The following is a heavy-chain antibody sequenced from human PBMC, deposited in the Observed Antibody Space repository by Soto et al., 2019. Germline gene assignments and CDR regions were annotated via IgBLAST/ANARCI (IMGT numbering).Heavy chain of an antibody. J-gene: IGHJ6*02. D-gene: IGHD1-26*01. V-gene: IGHV3-30*18. CDR2: IAYDGHEK. CDR1: GFTFKTHA. Sequence: QVQLVESGGGVVQPGTSLRLSCAASGFTFKTHAMHWVRQAPGKGLEWMAVIAYDGHEKLYADAVNVRFTISRDNSKNALYLQINTMRNEDTAVYYCGKDVGDYVPYYYGVDVWGQGTTGTVSS. CDR3: GKDVGDYVPYYYGVDV.